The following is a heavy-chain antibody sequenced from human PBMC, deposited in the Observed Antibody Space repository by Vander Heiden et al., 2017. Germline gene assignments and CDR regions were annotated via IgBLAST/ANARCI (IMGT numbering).Heavy chain of an antibody. D-gene: IGHD1-26*01. J-gene: IGHJ4*02. V-gene: IGHV3-23*01. CDR2: ISGSGSTT. CDR1: GFTFSNHV. CDR3: AKGLLVGAIGACDY. Sequence: EVHLLESGGGLVQPGGSLRLSCAASGFTFSNHVMTWVRPAPGRGLQWVSAISGSGSTTYYADSVKGRFTIARDNSRNALYLQMDSLRAEDTAIYYCAKGLLVGAIGACDYWGQGTLVTVSS.